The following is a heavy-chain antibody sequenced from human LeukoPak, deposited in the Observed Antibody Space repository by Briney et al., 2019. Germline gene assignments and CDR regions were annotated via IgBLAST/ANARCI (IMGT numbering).Heavy chain of an antibody. CDR3: AKMAYSGHDKGLGYNWFDP. J-gene: IGHJ5*02. Sequence: PSETLSLTCAVYGGSFSDYWWTWIRQSPGKGLEWIGEVNHSGRTNYNPSLKSRVSISVGRSKKQFSLKLTSVTAADTAVYYCAKMAYSGHDKGLGYNWFDPWGQGTLVTVSS. CDR1: GGSFSDYW. CDR2: VNHSGRT. V-gene: IGHV4-34*01. D-gene: IGHD1-26*01.